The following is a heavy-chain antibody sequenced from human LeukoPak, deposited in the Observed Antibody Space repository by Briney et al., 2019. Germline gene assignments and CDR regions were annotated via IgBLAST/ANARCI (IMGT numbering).Heavy chain of an antibody. D-gene: IGHD3-10*01. V-gene: IGHV3-30*03. CDR1: GFTFSSYG. CDR2: IVYDGSNK. CDR3: ARYYGSGRGYYGMDV. J-gene: IGHJ6*02. Sequence: GGSLRLSCAASGFTFSSYGMHWVRQAPGKGLEWVALIVYDGSNKYDESSKHYVDSVKGRFTISRDNSKNTLYLQLNSLRAEDTAVYYCARYYGSGRGYYGMDVWGQGTTVTVSS.